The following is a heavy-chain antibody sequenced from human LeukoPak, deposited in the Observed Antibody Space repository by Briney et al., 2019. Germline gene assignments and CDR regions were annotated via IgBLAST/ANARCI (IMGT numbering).Heavy chain of an antibody. D-gene: IGHD3-16*01. V-gene: IGHV3-7*01. J-gene: IGHJ4*02. CDR3: ARDFTGASDC. CDR1: GFSVSGYG. CDR2: IQRDGSEK. Sequence: RLXCAVSGFSVSGYGMSWVRQAXGXXXEWVANIQRDGSEKYYLDSVMGRFTVSGDNAKNSLYLQMNSLRAEDTAIYYCARDFTGASDCWGQGTLVTVSS.